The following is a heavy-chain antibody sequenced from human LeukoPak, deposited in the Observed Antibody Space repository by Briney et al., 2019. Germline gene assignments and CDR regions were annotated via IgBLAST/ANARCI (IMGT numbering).Heavy chain of an antibody. V-gene: IGHV3-69-1*01. CDR3: ARGSDRVAVAGLNWFDP. D-gene: IGHD6-19*01. CDR2: FESGGNT. CDR1: GFTFSRYN. J-gene: IGHJ5*02. Sequence: GGSLRLSCTVSGFTFSRYNMNWVRQAPGKGLEWVSLFESGGNTYYADSVKGRFTISRDNAKNTLYLQMNSLRAEDTAVYYCARGSDRVAVAGLNWFDPWGQGTLVTVSS.